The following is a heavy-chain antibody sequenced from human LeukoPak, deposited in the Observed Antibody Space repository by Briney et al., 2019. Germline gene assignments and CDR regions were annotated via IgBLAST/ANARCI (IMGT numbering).Heavy chain of an antibody. J-gene: IGHJ4*02. CDR3: ATTYSGYDSFLDY. Sequence: ASVKVSCKVSGYTLTELSMHWVRQAPGKGLEWMGGFDPEDGETIYAQKFQGRVTMTEDTSTDTAYMELSSLRSEATAVYYCATTYSGYDSFLDYWGQGTLVTVSS. V-gene: IGHV1-24*01. CDR2: FDPEDGET. CDR1: GYTLTELS. D-gene: IGHD5-12*01.